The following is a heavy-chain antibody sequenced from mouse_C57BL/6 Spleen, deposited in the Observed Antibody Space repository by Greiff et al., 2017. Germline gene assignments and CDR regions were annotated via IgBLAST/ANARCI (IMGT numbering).Heavy chain of an antibody. CDR2: INPNNGGT. Sequence: VQLQQSGPELVKPGASVKMSCKASGYTFTDYNMHWVTQSHGKSLEWIGSINPNNGGTSYNQKFKGKATLTVNQSSSTAYMELRSLTSEDSAVYYCARWRYGDAMDDWGQGTSVTVSS. CDR3: ARWRYGDAMDD. J-gene: IGHJ4*01. V-gene: IGHV1-22*01. D-gene: IGHD1-1*02. CDR1: GYTFTDYN.